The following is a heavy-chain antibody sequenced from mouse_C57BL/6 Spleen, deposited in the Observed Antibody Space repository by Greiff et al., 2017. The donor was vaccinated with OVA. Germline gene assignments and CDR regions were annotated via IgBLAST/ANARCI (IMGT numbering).Heavy chain of an antibody. CDR2: INPSTGGT. V-gene: IGHV1-42*01. D-gene: IGHD2-1*01. Sequence: QLQQSGPELVKPGASVKISCKASGYSFTGYYMNWVKQSPEKSLEWIGEINPSTGGTTYNQKFKAKATLTVDKSSSTAYMQLKSLTSEDSAVYYCVHGNFAYWGQGTLVTVSA. CDR1: GYSFTGYY. J-gene: IGHJ3*01. CDR3: VHGNFAY.